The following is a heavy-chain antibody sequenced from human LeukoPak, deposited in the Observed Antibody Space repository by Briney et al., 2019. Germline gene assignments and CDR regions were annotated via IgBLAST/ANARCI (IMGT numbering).Heavy chain of an antibody. D-gene: IGHD3-10*01. CDR3: ARGERWGTNYYGSGSYSFCDY. Sequence: GASVKVSCKASGYTFTGYYMHWVRQAPGQGLEWMGWINPNSGGTNYAQKFQGRVTMTRNTSISTAYMELSSLRSEDTAVYYCARGERWGTNYYGSGSYSFCDYWGQGTLVTVSS. CDR1: GYTFTGYY. V-gene: IGHV1-2*02. J-gene: IGHJ4*02. CDR2: INPNSGGT.